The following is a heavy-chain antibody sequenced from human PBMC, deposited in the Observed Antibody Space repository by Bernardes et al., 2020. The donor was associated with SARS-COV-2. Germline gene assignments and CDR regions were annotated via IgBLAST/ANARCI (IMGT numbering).Heavy chain of an antibody. CDR1: GASLSPYA. D-gene: IGHD3-22*01. CDR2: LYHGWSD. J-gene: IGHJ4*02. CDR3: ARMIIVPGQMDYFDS. V-gene: IGHV4-59*01. Sequence: SETLSLTCSVSGASLSPYAWSWIRQSPGKGLEWIGSLYHGWSDRNTPSLTSRVTILRHTSGNQFSLDMTSVTAADTAIYYCARMIIVPGQMDYFDSWGQGILVTVSS.